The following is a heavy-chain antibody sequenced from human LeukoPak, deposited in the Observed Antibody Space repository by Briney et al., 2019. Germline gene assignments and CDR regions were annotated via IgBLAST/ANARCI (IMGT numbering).Heavy chain of an antibody. J-gene: IGHJ4*02. CDR2: IYQDGSGK. CDR1: GFTFSSYG. CDR3: ASERPSSSWYDY. V-gene: IGHV3-7*01. Sequence: PGGSLRLSCVASGFTFSSYGMHWVRQAPGKGLEWVANIYQDGSGKYYVDSVRGRFTISRDNAKNTLYLQMNSLRAEDTAVYFCASERPSSSWYDYWGQGTLVTVSS. D-gene: IGHD6-13*01.